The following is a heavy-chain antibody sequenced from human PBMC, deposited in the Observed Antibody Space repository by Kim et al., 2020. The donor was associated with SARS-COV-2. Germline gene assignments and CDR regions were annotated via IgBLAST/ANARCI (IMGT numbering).Heavy chain of an antibody. CDR1: GFTFSSYA. Sequence: GGSLRLSCAASGFTFSSYAMSWVRQAPGKGLEWVSAISGSGGSTYYADSVKGRFTISRDNSKNTLYLQMNSLRAEDTAVYYCARSLMGLYSGSYYFDYWGQGTLVTVSS. J-gene: IGHJ4*02. CDR3: ARSLMGLYSGSYYFDY. V-gene: IGHV3-23*01. CDR2: ISGSGGST. D-gene: IGHD1-26*01.